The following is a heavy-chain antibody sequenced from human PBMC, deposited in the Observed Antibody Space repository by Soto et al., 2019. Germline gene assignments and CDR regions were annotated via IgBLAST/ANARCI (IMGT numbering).Heavy chain of an antibody. CDR2: IYYSGST. D-gene: IGHD6-13*01. CDR3: ARVVRSSWNWFDP. CDR1: GGSISIYY. J-gene: IGHJ5*02. Sequence: PSETLSLTCTVSGGSISIYYWSLIRQPPGKGLEWIGYIYYSGSTNYNPSLKSRVTISVDTSKNQFSLKLSHVTAADTAVYCCARVVRSSWNWFDPWGQGKMVTVSS. V-gene: IGHV4-59*01.